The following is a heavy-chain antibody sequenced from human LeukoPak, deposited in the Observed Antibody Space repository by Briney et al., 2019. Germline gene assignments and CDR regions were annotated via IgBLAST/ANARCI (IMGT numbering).Heavy chain of an antibody. D-gene: IGHD3-22*01. CDR3: ARGFKGGASDYSSFDY. CDR2: IYTSGST. J-gene: IGHJ4*02. CDR1: GXSISSYY. V-gene: IGHV4-4*07. Sequence: PSETLSLTCTVSGXSISSYYWSWIRQPAGKGLEWIGRIYTSGSTKYNPSLKSRVTMSVDTSKNQFSLKLSSVTAADTAVYYCARGFKGGASDYSSFDYWGQGTLVTVSS.